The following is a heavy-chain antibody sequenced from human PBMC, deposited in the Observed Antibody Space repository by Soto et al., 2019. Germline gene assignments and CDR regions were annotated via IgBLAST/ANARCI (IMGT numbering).Heavy chain of an antibody. CDR3: AREGLPNYYDILTGYFDY. J-gene: IGHJ4*02. Sequence: GASVKVSCKASGYTFTSYAMHWVRQAPGQRLEWMGWINAGNGNTKYSQKFQGRVTITRDTSACTAYMELSSLRSEDKAVCYCAREGLPNYYDILTGYFDYWGQGTLVNVSS. CDR1: GYTFTSYA. V-gene: IGHV1-3*01. CDR2: INAGNGNT. D-gene: IGHD3-9*01.